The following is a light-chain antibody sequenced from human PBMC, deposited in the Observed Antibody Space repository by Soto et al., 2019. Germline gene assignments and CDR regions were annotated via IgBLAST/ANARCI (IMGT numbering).Light chain of an antibody. J-gene: IGLJ2*01. CDR3: SSYAGNFKVV. CDR2: EVA. CDR1: SSDIGGYNY. V-gene: IGLV2-8*01. Sequence: HSVLTQPPSASGSPGQSVTISCTGSSSDIGGYNYVSWYQQYPGKAPKLILSEVAKRPSGVPGRFSGSKSDNTASLTVSGLQAEDEADYYCSSYAGNFKVVFGGGTKLTVL.